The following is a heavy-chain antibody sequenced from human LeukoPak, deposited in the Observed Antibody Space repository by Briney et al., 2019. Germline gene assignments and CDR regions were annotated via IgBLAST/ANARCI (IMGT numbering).Heavy chain of an antibody. CDR1: GGSISSSSYY. J-gene: IGHJ3*02. Sequence: SETLSLTCTVSGGSISSSSYYWGWIRQPPGEGLEWIGSIYYSGSTYYNPSLKSRVTISVDTSKNQFSLKLSSVTAADTAVYYCAREPTIFGAGDAFDIWGQGTMVTVSS. D-gene: IGHD3-3*01. CDR3: AREPTIFGAGDAFDI. V-gene: IGHV4-39*07. CDR2: IYYSGST.